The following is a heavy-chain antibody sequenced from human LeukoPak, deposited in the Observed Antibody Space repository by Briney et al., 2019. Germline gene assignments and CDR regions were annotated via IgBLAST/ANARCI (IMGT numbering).Heavy chain of an antibody. J-gene: IGHJ5*02. V-gene: IGHV3-30-3*01. Sequence: GGSLRLSCAASGFTFSSYAMHWVRQAPGKGLEWVAVISSDGSNKYYADSVQGRFTISRDNSKNTLYLQMNSLRVEDTGVYYCAREDVRNSAYYDNWFGPWGQGTLVTVSS. CDR1: GFTFSSYA. CDR3: AREDVRNSAYYDNWFGP. CDR2: ISSDGSNK. D-gene: IGHD3-22*01.